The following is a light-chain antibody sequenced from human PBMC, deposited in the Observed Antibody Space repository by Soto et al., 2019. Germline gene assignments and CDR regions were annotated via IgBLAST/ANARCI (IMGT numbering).Light chain of an antibody. J-gene: IGKJ4*01. V-gene: IGKV1-5*01. CDR1: QSISSW. CDR3: QQYNSFSIT. CDR2: DAS. Sequence: DIPMTPSPSPPSSSVGDKGTITCPASQSISSWLAWYQQKPGKAPQLLIYDASSLQSGVPSRFSGSGSGTEFTLTISSLQPDDFATYYCQQYNSFSITFGGGTKVDIK.